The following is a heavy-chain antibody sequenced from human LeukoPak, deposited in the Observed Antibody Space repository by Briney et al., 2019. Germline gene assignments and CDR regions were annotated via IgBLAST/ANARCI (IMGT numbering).Heavy chain of an antibody. D-gene: IGHD3-22*01. CDR2: ISGSGGST. CDR1: GFTFSGYA. V-gene: IGHV3-23*01. J-gene: IGHJ4*02. CDR3: AKDRYYYDSSGYYDY. Sequence: GGSLRLSCAASGFTFSGYAMSWVRQAPGKGLEWVSAISGSGGSTYYADSVKGRFTISRDNSKNTLYLQMNSLRAEDTAVYYCAKDRYYYDSSGYYDYWGQGTLVTVSS.